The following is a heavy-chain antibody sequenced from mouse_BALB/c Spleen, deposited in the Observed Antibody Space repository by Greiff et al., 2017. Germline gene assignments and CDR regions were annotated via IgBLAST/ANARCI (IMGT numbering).Heavy chain of an antibody. V-gene: IGHV2-9-2*01. CDR2: IWTGGGT. J-gene: IGHJ3*01. Sequence: QVQLKESGPGLVAPSQSLSITCTVSGFSLTSYDISWIRQPPGKGLEWLGVIWTGGGTNYNSAFMSRLSISKDNSKSQVFLKMNSLQTDDTAIYYCVRDPLGAYWGQGTLVTVSA. CDR1: GFSLTSYD. D-gene: IGHD3-3*01. CDR3: VRDPLGAY.